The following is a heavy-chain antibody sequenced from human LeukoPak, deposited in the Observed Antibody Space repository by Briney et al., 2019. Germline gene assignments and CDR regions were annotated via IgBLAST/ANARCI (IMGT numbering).Heavy chain of an antibody. Sequence: PSETLSLTCTVSGYSISSGYYWGWIRQPPGKGLEWIGSIYHSGSTYYNPSLKSRVTISVDTSKNQFSLKLSSVTAADTAVYYCARREGDSRSWYTSRWFDPWGQGTLVTVSS. CDR2: IYHSGST. CDR1: GYSISSGYY. D-gene: IGHD6-13*01. V-gene: IGHV4-38-2*02. CDR3: ARREGDSRSWYTSRWFDP. J-gene: IGHJ5*02.